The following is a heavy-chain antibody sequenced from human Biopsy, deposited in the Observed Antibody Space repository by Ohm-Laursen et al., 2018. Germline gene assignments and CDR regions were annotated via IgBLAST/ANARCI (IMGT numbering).Heavy chain of an antibody. D-gene: IGHD3-10*01. CDR3: ARDPRYGYGSYFDY. CDR1: GYTYPDYY. Sequence: SSVKVSCKASGYTYPDYYVHWVRQAPGQGLEWMGWINPNSGVTNYAQRFQGRVTMTRDTSISTAYMELSRLRSDDTAVYYCARDPRYGYGSYFDYWGQGTLVAVSS. J-gene: IGHJ4*02. V-gene: IGHV1-2*02. CDR2: INPNSGVT.